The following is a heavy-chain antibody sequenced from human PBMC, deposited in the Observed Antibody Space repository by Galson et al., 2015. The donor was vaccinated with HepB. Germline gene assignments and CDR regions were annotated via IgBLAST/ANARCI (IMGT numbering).Heavy chain of an antibody. V-gene: IGHV3-30-3*01. J-gene: IGHJ3*02. CDR3: AREFTTFFDAFDI. CDR1: GFTFSTYA. D-gene: IGHD3-10*02. Sequence: SLRLSCAASGFTFSTYAMHWVRQAPGKGLEWVAVISYDGGNKYYADSVKGQFTISRDDSKNTLYLQMNSLRAEDTAVYYCAREFTTFFDAFDIWGQGTMVTVSS. CDR2: ISYDGGNK.